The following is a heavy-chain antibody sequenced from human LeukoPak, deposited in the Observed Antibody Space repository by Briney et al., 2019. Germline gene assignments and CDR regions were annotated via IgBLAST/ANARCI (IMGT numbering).Heavy chain of an antibody. CDR2: INHSGST. V-gene: IGHV4-34*01. CDR1: GGSFSGYY. Sequence: PSETLSLTCAVHGGSFSGYYWSWIRQPPGKGLEWIGEINHSGSTNFNPSLKSRVTISVDTSKNQFSLKLSSVTAADTAVYYCGRVRAGSSSPSVRDAFDIWGQGTMVTVSS. D-gene: IGHD6-6*01. J-gene: IGHJ3*02. CDR3: GRVRAGSSSPSVRDAFDI.